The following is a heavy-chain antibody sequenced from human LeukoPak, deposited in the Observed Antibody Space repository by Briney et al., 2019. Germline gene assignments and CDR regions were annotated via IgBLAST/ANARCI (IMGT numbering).Heavy chain of an antibody. V-gene: IGHV3-23*01. CDR1: GFTFSSYA. CDR3: ANSSLA. J-gene: IGHJ4*02. CDR2: ISDSGDRT. D-gene: IGHD6-6*01. Sequence: GGSLRLSCAVSGFTFSSYALTWVRQAPGKGLEWVSSISDSGDRTHYADSVKGRFTISRVNSKNTLFLQMSNLRAEDTAVYYCANSSLAWGQGTLVTVSS.